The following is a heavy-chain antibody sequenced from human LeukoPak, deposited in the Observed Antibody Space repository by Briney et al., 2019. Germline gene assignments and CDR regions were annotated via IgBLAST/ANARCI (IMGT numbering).Heavy chain of an antibody. J-gene: IGHJ4*02. CDR2: ISSSGSTI. CDR1: GFTFSSYE. CDR3: ARDRSGYLLDY. Sequence: PGGSLRLSCAASGFTFSSYEMNWVRQAPGKGLEWVSYISSSGSTIYYADSVKGRFTISRDNAKNSLYLQMNSLRAEDTAVYYCARDRSGYLLDYWGQGTLVTVSS. D-gene: IGHD3-3*01. V-gene: IGHV3-48*03.